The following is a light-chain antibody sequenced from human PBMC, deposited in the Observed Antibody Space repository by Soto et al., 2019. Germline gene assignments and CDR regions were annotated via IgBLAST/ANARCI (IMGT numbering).Light chain of an antibody. V-gene: IGKV3-20*01. J-gene: IGKJ2*01. Sequence: EIVLTQSPGTLSLSPGEGATLSCRASQTVSSTYLAWYQQKPGRAPSLLIHGASTRAAGIPDRFSASGSGTHFTLTINRLEPEDFAVYFCQQFGTSPYTFGQGTTVGIK. CDR1: QTVSSTY. CDR2: GAS. CDR3: QQFGTSPYT.